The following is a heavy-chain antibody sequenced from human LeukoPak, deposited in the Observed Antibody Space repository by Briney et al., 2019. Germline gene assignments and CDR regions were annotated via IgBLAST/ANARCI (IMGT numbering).Heavy chain of an antibody. V-gene: IGHV3-23*01. CDR1: GFTFSSYA. D-gene: IGHD2-15*01. Sequence: GGSLRVSCAASGFTFSSYAMSWVRQAPGKGLEWVSTISGSGVSTYYADSVKGRFTISRDNSKNTLYLQMNSLRAEDTAVYYCAKARGYCSGGSCYYFDYWGQGTLVTVSS. CDR2: ISGSGVST. J-gene: IGHJ4*02. CDR3: AKARGYCSGGSCYYFDY.